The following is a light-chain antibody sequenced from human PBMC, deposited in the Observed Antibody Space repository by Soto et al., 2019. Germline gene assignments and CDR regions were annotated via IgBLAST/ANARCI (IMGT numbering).Light chain of an antibody. CDR3: QQFGDLTFI. CDR2: DAS. J-gene: IGKJ5*01. V-gene: IGKV1-33*01. CDR1: QDINNY. Sequence: DIQMTQSPSSVSASVGDRVTITCRASQDINNYLNWYQQKPGQAPKLLIYDASGLEVGVPSRFSGSGSGTHFTLTISGLQPEDIATYYCQQFGDLTFIFGQGTRLEIK.